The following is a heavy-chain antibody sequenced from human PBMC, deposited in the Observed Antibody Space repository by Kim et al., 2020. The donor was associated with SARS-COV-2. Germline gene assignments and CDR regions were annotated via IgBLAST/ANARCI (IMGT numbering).Heavy chain of an antibody. CDR1: GFTFSQYA. V-gene: IGHV3-30*09. D-gene: IGHD2-2*01. Sequence: GGSLRLSCAASGFTFSQYAMHWVRQTPGKGLEWVAVISYDGTIKYYAKSVKGRFVIFRDNSKNTLYLQLNSLRAEDTAFYYCARDDCSSMSGFNGLDDWG. CDR3: ARDDCSSMSGFNGLDD. CDR2: ISYDGTIK. J-gene: IGHJ4*01.